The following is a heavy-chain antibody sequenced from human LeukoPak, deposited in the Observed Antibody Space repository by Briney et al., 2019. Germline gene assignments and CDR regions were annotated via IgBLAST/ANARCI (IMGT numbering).Heavy chain of an antibody. Sequence: GASVKVSCKASGYTFTSYGISWVRQAPGQGLEWMGWISAYNGNTNYAQKLQGRVTMTTDTSTSTAYMELRSLRSDDTAVYYCARDWVVWFGESLDAFDIWGQGTMVTVSS. V-gene: IGHV1-18*01. D-gene: IGHD3-10*01. J-gene: IGHJ3*02. CDR2: ISAYNGNT. CDR1: GYTFTSYG. CDR3: ARDWVVWFGESLDAFDI.